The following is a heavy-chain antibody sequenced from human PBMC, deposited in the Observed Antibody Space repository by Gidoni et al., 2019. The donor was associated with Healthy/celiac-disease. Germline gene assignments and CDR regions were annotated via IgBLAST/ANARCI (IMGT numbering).Heavy chain of an antibody. CDR1: GFTFSSYS. CDR2: ISSSCSTI. D-gene: IGHD6-19*01. Sequence: EVQLVESGGGLVKPGGSLRLSCAASGFTFSSYSMNCVRQAPEKGLEWVSSISSSCSTIYYADSVKGRFTISRDNAKNSLYLQMNSLRAEDTAVYYCARDLTGYSSGWYGFDYWGQGTLVTVSS. V-gene: IGHV3-21*01. CDR3: ARDLTGYSSGWYGFDY. J-gene: IGHJ4*02.